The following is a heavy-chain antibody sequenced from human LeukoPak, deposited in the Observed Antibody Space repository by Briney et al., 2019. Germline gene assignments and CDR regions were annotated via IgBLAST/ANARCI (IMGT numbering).Heavy chain of an antibody. V-gene: IGHV3-73*01. J-gene: IGHJ6*03. CDR3: ARDADEGYSSGWYMYYYYYMDV. CDR1: GFTFSGSA. Sequence: PGGSLRLSCAASGFTFSGSAMHWVRQASGKGLEWIGRIRSQSNSYATAYAASVKGRFTISRYDSNNTAYLQMNSLKTEDTAVYYCARDADEGYSSGWYMYYYYYMDVWGKGTTVTISS. CDR2: IRSQSNSYAT. D-gene: IGHD6-19*01.